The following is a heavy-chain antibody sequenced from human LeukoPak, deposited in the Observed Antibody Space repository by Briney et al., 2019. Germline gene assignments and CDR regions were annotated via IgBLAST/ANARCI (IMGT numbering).Heavy chain of an antibody. V-gene: IGHV4-59*01. D-gene: IGHD6-19*01. CDR1: GGSISSYC. J-gene: IGHJ4*02. CDR2: IYYSGST. Sequence: SETLSLTCTVSGGSISSYCWSWIRQPPGKGLEWIGYIYYSGSTNYNPSLKSRVTISVDTSKNQFSLKLSSVTAADTAVYYCARSPGRYSSGWYLSDYFDYWGQGTLVTVSS. CDR3: ARSPGRYSSGWYLSDYFDY.